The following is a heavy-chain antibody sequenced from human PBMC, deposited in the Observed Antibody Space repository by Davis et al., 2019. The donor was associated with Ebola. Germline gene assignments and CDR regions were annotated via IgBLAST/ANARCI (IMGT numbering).Heavy chain of an antibody. CDR2: VSYDGNNE. CDR3: AREGIRWGTTSFYYMDV. CDR1: GFTFTSYA. D-gene: IGHD1-7*01. J-gene: IGHJ6*03. V-gene: IGHV3-30-3*01. Sequence: GESLKISCAASGFTFTSYAMYWLRQAPGKGLEWVAFVSYDGNNEYYGDSVKGRFSISRDSSKNALHLQMNTLRPEDTAVYYCAREGIRWGTTSFYYMDVWGKGTTVIVSS.